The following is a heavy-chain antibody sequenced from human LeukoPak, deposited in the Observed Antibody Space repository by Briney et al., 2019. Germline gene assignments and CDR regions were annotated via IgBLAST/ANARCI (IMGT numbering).Heavy chain of an antibody. CDR1: GFTFSSYG. J-gene: IGHJ4*02. D-gene: IGHD3-22*01. Sequence: PGGSLRLSCAASGFTFSSYGMHWVRQAPGKGLEWVAVIWYDGSNKYYADSVKGRFTISRDNSKNTLYLQMNSLRAEDTAVYYCARVYYYDSSGYYRYWGQGTLVTVSS. CDR2: IWYDGSNK. V-gene: IGHV3-33*01. CDR3: ARVYYYDSSGYYRY.